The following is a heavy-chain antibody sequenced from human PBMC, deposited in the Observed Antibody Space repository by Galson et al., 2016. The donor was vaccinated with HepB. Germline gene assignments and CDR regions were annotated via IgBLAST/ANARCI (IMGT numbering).Heavy chain of an antibody. J-gene: IGHJ3*02. CDR3: ARGPYKQWVGNDAFDT. Sequence: SLRLSCAASGFPFSSYAMAWLRQAPGKGLEWVSALSASGDRTFYADSVKGRLIISRDNSKNTLFLQMDTLRAEDTAVYYCARGPYKQWVGNDAFDTWGQGRIVTVSS. CDR2: LSASGDRT. D-gene: IGHD6-19*01. V-gene: IGHV3-23*01. CDR1: GFPFSSYA.